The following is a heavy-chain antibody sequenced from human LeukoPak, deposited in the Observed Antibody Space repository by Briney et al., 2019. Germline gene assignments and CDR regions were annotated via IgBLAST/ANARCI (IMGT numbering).Heavy chain of an antibody. V-gene: IGHV4-59*01. Sequence: SETLSLTCTVSGGSISSYYWSWIRQPPGKGLEWIGYIYYSGSTNYNPSLKSRVTISVDTSKNQFSLKLSSVTAADTAVYYCARGTELLWFGELLSSHFDYWGQGTLVTDSS. D-gene: IGHD3-10*01. J-gene: IGHJ4*02. CDR2: IYYSGST. CDR1: GGSISSYY. CDR3: ARGTELLWFGELLSSHFDY.